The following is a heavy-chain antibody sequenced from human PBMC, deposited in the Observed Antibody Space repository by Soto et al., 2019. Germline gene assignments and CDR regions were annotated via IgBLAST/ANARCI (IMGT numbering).Heavy chain of an antibody. J-gene: IGHJ4*02. D-gene: IGHD4-4*01. Sequence: PSETLSLTCTVSGGSMTPYYWTWIRKSPGKGLEWIGYISFNGTTDYNPSLKSRLTMSVDTSKNQFSMKLSSVSAADAAVYYCVKAPHHVIQCFTGWGPRTLVLVPS. CDR3: VKAPHHVIQCFTG. V-gene: IGHV4-59*01. CDR2: ISFNGTT. CDR1: GGSMTPYY.